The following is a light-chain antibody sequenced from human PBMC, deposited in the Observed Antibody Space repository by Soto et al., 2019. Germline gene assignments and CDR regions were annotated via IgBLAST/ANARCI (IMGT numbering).Light chain of an antibody. Sequence: IQMTQSPSTLSGSVGDRVTITRRARQGICSYFALDQQKPGKGPKLLIYSGSTLQSGVPSRFSGSGSGTDFTLTISCLQSEDFSTYYCQQYYSYPRTFGQGTRLEIK. J-gene: IGKJ5*01. V-gene: IGKV1-8*01. CDR1: QGICSY. CDR2: SGS. CDR3: QQYYSYPRT.